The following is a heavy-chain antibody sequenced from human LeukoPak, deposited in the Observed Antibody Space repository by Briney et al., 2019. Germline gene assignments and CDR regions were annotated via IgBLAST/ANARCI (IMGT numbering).Heavy chain of an antibody. Sequence: SETLSLTCTVSGGSVSSYYWSWIRQPPGKGLEWLGYIYYSGSTNYNPSLKSRVTLSVDTSKNQFSLKLSSVTAADTAMYYCARNFETSGYSALFDYWGQGTLVTVSS. CDR1: GGSVSSYY. D-gene: IGHD5-12*01. J-gene: IGHJ4*02. CDR2: IYYSGST. CDR3: ARNFETSGYSALFDY. V-gene: IGHV4-59*02.